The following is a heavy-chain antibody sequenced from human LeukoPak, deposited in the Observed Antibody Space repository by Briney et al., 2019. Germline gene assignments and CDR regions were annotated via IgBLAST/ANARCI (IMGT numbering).Heavy chain of an antibody. V-gene: IGHV4-4*07. CDR2: IYTSGST. CDR1: GGSISSYY. CDR3: ASREDSSGYYPDHFDY. J-gene: IGHJ4*02. D-gene: IGHD3-22*01. Sequence: PSETLSLTCTVSGGSISSYYWSWIRQPAGKGLEWIGRIYTSGSTNYNPSLKSRVTMSVDTSKNQFSLNLSSVTAADTAVYYCASREDSSGYYPDHFDYWGQGTLVTVSS.